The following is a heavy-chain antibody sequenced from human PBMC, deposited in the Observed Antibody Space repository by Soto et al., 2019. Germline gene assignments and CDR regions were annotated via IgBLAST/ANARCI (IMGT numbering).Heavy chain of an antibody. CDR3: TTRSVVVVAAIVDY. CDR1: GFTFSNAW. J-gene: IGHJ4*02. V-gene: IGHV3-15*07. D-gene: IGHD2-15*01. Sequence: EVQLVESGGGLVKPGGSRRLSCAASGFTFSNAWMNWVRQAPGKGLEWVGRIKSKTDGGTTDYAAPVKGRFTISRDDSKNTLYLQMNSLKTEDTAVYYCTTRSVVVVAAIVDYWGQGTLVTVSS. CDR2: IKSKTDGGTT.